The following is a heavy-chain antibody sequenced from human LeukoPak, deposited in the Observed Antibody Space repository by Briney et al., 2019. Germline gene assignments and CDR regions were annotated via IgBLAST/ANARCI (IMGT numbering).Heavy chain of an antibody. D-gene: IGHD3-22*01. CDR1: GYTFTNYG. CDR2: ISAYNGNT. J-gene: IGHJ4*02. V-gene: IGHV1-18*01. Sequence: ASVKVSCKASGYTFTNYGINWVRQAPGQGLEWMGWISAYNGNTKYAQKLQGRVTMTTDTSTSTAYMEVRNLTSDDTAVYYCARYYDLSAYYEDYWGQGTLVTVSS. CDR3: ARYYDLSAYYEDY.